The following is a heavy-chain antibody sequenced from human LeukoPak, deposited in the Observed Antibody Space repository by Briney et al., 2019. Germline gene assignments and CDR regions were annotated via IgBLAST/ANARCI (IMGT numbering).Heavy chain of an antibody. CDR1: GFTFSSYG. Sequence: GGSLRLSCAASGFTFSSYGMHWVRQAPGKGLEWVAVIWSDGSSEKYADSVKGRFTISRDNSKNTLYLQMNSLRAEDTALYYCAKGLYCSSTSCYFENYHYYYMDVWGKGTTVTVSS. D-gene: IGHD2-2*01. V-gene: IGHV3-33*06. CDR3: AKGLYCSSTSCYFENYHYYYMDV. CDR2: IWSDGSSE. J-gene: IGHJ6*03.